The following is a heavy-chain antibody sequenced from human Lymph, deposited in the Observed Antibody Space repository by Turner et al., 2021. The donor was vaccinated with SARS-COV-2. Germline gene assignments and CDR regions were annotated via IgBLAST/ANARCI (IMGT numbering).Heavy chain of an antibody. J-gene: IGHJ4*02. CDR2: ISGDGGST. Sequence: EVQLVESGGGVVQPVGSLRLSCAASGFTFADYAMPWVRQAPGKGLEWVSLISGDGGSTYSADSVKGRFTISRDNSKNSLYLQMNSLRTEDTALYYCAKDPGYCSGGSCYSRTYFDYWGQGTLVTVSS. CDR1: GFTFADYA. V-gene: IGHV3-43*02. CDR3: AKDPGYCSGGSCYSRTYFDY. D-gene: IGHD2-15*01.